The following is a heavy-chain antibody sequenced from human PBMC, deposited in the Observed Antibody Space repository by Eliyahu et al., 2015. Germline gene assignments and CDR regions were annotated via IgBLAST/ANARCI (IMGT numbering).Heavy chain of an antibody. CDR2: IDWNSGTR. CDR3: AKPRELIFDALHL. V-gene: IGHV3-9*01. Sequence: EVKLVESGGGLVQPGRSLRLSXSASGXTFDDYAMHWVRQAPGKGLEWVSGIDWNSGTRAYADSVRGRFTVSRDNARRSLYLQMNSLRLEDTAMYYCAKPRELIFDALHLWGQGTMVTVSS. J-gene: IGHJ3*01. D-gene: IGHD3-3*01. CDR1: GXTFDDYA.